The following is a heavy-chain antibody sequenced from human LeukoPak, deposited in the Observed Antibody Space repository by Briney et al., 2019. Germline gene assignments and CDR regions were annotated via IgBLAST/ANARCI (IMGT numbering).Heavy chain of an antibody. Sequence: ASVKVSCKASGYTFTSYGISWVRQAPGQGLEWMGWISAYNGNTNYTQKLQGRVTMTTDTSTSTAYMELRSLRSDDTAVYYCASSVGATWTGGAFDIWGQGTMVTVSS. D-gene: IGHD1-26*01. CDR2: ISAYNGNT. CDR3: ASSVGATWTGGAFDI. CDR1: GYTFTSYG. V-gene: IGHV1-18*01. J-gene: IGHJ3*02.